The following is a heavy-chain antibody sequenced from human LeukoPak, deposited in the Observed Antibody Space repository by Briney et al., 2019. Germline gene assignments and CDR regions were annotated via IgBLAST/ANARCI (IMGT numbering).Heavy chain of an antibody. V-gene: IGHV4-59*01. CDR2: IYYSGST. CDR1: GGSISSYY. D-gene: IGHD3-10*01. Sequence: SETLSLTCTVSGGSISSYYWSWIRQPPGKGLEWIGYIYYSGSTNCNPSLKSRVTISVDTSKNQFSLKLSSVTAADTAVYYCAREFYYYGSGSHVYYFDYWGQGTLVTVSS. CDR3: AREFYYYGSGSHVYYFDY. J-gene: IGHJ4*02.